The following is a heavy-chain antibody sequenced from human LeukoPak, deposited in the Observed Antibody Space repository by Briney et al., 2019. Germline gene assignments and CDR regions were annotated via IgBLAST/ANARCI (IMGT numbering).Heavy chain of an antibody. CDR2: IYTSGST. Sequence: SETLSLTCTVSGGSISSYYWSWIRQPPGKGLEWIGYIYTSGSTNYNPSLKSRVTISVDTSKNQFSLKLSSVTAADTAVYYCARHSDDFWSAPRFDPWGQGTLVTVSS. CDR1: GGSISSYY. CDR3: ARHSDDFWSAPRFDP. D-gene: IGHD3-3*01. V-gene: IGHV4-4*09. J-gene: IGHJ5*02.